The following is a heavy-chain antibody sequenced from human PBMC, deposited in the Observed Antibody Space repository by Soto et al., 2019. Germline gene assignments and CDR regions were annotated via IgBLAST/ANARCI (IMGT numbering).Heavy chain of an antibody. CDR3: ARWSGYYLINAFDI. Sequence: ASVKVSCKASGYTFTSYAMHWVRQAPGQRLEWMGWINAGNGNTKYSQKFQGRVTITRDTSASTAYMELSSLRSEDTAVYYCARWSGYYLINAFDIWGQGTMVTVSS. J-gene: IGHJ3*02. CDR2: INAGNGNT. CDR1: GYTFTSYA. D-gene: IGHD3-3*01. V-gene: IGHV1-3*01.